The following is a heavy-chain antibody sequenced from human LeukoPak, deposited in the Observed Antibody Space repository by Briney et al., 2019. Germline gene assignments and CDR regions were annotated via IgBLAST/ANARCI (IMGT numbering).Heavy chain of an antibody. CDR1: GYTFTGYY. CDR3: ARDADGYYFVEVTD. CDR2: IKPNSGDT. J-gene: IGHJ4*02. Sequence: APVKVSCKASGYTFTGYYMHWVRQAPGQGLEWMGWIKPNSGDTNYAQKFQGRVTMTRDTSISTAYMELSWLRSDDTAAYYCARDADGYYFVEVTDWGQGTLVTVSS. V-gene: IGHV1-2*02. D-gene: IGHD5-24*01.